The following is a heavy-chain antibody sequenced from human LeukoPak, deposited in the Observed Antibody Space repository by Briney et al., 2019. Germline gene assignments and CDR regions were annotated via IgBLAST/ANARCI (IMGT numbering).Heavy chain of an antibody. V-gene: IGHV1-69*05. CDR1: GGTFISYA. CDR2: IIPIFGTA. Sequence: ASVKVSCKASGGTFISYAISWVRQAPGQGLEWMGGIIPIFGTANYAQKFQGRVTITTDESTSTAYMELSSLRSEDTAVYYCARDRVHYGDYDAFDIWGQGTMVTVSS. J-gene: IGHJ3*02. D-gene: IGHD4-17*01. CDR3: ARDRVHYGDYDAFDI.